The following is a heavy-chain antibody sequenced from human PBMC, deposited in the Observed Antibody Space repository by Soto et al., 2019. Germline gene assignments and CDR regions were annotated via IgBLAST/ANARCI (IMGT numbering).Heavy chain of an antibody. J-gene: IGHJ4*02. CDR3: AKKRGYYDSSGYYNY. CDR2: ISGSGGST. D-gene: IGHD3-22*01. CDR1: GFTFSSYA. Sequence: PGGSLRLSCAASGFTFSSYAMSWVRQAPGKGLEWVSAISGSGGSTYYADSVKGRFTISRDNSKNTLYLQMNSLRAEDTAVYYCAKKRGYYDSSGYYNYWGQGTLVTVSS. V-gene: IGHV3-23*01.